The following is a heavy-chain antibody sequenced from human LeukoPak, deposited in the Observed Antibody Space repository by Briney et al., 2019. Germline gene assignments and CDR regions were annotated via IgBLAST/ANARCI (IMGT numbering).Heavy chain of an antibody. CDR2: ISSNSDNT. D-gene: IGHD3-16*01. CDR3: ARDWGSIKVITDY. Sequence: GASVKVSCKASGYTFSGYYMHWVRQAPGQGLEWMGWISSNSDNTNYAQKLQGRVTMTTDTSTSTAYMELRSLRSDDTAVYYCARDWGSIKVITDYWGQGTLVTVSS. CDR1: GYTFSGYY. J-gene: IGHJ4*02. V-gene: IGHV1-18*01.